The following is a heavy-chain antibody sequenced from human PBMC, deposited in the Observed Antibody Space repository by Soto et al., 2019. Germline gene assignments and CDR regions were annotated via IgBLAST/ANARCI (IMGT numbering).Heavy chain of an antibody. D-gene: IGHD3-22*01. J-gene: IGHJ4*02. CDR1: GGSISSGGYY. CDR2: IYYSGST. CDR3: ARQTRITMIVVVIDYFDY. Sequence: PSETLSVTCTVSGGSISSGGYYWSWIRQHPGKGLEWIGYIYYSGSTYYNPSLKSRVTISVDTSKNQFSLKLSSVTAADTAVYYCARQTRITMIVVVIDYFDYWGQGTLVTVSS. V-gene: IGHV4-31*03.